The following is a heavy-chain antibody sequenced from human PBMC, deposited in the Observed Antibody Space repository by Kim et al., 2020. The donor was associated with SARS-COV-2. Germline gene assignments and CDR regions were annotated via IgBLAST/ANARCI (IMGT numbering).Heavy chain of an antibody. CDR2: IKQDGSEK. Sequence: GGSLRLSCEATGFTFSSYWMSWVRQAPGKGLEWVANIKQDGSEKYYVDSVKGRFTISRDNAKNSLYLQTNSLRAEDTAVYYCARDRLEWLFSPRLDVWGHGTTVTVFS. J-gene: IGHJ6*02. V-gene: IGHV3-7*01. CDR3: ARDRLEWLFSPRLDV. CDR1: GFTFSSYW. D-gene: IGHD3-3*01.